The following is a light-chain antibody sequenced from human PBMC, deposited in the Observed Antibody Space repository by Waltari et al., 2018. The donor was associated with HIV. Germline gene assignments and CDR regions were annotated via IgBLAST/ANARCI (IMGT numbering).Light chain of an antibody. V-gene: IGLV1-40*01. Sequence: QSVLTQPPSVSWSPGQRVTISCPGSSSNIGAGYQVHWYQQLPGTAPKLLSYGNSNRPSWVTDRFSGSKSGTSTSLAITGLQAEDEADYHCQSYDSSLSGYVFGTGTKVTVL. J-gene: IGLJ1*01. CDR2: GNS. CDR1: SSNIGAGYQ. CDR3: QSYDSSLSGYV.